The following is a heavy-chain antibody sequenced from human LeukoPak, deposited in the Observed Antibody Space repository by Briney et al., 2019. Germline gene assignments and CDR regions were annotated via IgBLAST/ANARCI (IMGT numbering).Heavy chain of an antibody. V-gene: IGHV1-2*02. CDR3: ARDFCSGGSCTNWFDP. CDR2: IDPNSGGT. J-gene: IGHJ5*02. D-gene: IGHD2-15*01. Sequence: ASVKVSCKASGYTFTGYYMHWVRQAPGQGLEWMGWIDPNSGGTNYAQKFQGRVTMTRDTSISTAYMELSRLRSDDTAVYYCARDFCSGGSCTNWFDPWGQGTLVTVSS. CDR1: GYTFTGYY.